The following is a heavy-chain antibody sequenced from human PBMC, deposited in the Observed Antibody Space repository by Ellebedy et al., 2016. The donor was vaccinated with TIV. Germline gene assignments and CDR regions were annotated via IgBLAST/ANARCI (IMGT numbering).Heavy chain of an antibody. D-gene: IGHD2-15*01. V-gene: IGHV3-15*01. J-gene: IGHJ6*03. Sequence: GGSLRLSXAASGFTFNNAWMSWVRQAPGKGLEWVGRIKSKTDGGTTDFAAPVQGRFTISRDVSKNTLYLQMNSLKTEDAAVYYCTTDGAARCSGDNCYSYYYYYYMDVWGNGTTVTVSS. CDR3: TTDGAARCSGDNCYSYYYYYYMDV. CDR1: GFTFNNAW. CDR2: IKSKTDGGTT.